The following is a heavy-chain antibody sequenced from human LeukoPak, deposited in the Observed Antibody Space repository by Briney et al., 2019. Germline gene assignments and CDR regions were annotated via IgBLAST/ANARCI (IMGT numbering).Heavy chain of an antibody. J-gene: IGHJ3*02. D-gene: IGHD3-3*01. V-gene: IGHV4-38-2*01. Sequence: PSETLSLTCAVSGYSISSGYHWGWIRQPPGKGLEWIGYFHHSGTTDYNPSLKSRVIILVGTTKNQFSLKVGSLTAADTAVYYCARRLGVITRDAYDIWGQGTMVIVSS. CDR1: GYSISSGYH. CDR3: ARRLGVITRDAYDI. CDR2: FHHSGTT.